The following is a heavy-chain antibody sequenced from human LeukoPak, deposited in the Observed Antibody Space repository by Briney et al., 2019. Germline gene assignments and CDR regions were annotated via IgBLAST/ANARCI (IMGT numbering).Heavy chain of an antibody. J-gene: IGHJ4*02. V-gene: IGHV4-34*01. D-gene: IGHD3-9*01. CDR1: GESFNGYY. CDR3: ARQDDILTGYRMYYFDY. CDR2: INHVGIT. Sequence: SETLSLTCAVYGESFNGYYWSWIRQSPQKGLEWIGHINHVGITNYNPSLKSRLTILVDTSKNQFTLKLSSVTAADTAVYYCARQDDILTGYRMYYFDYWGQGTLVTVSS.